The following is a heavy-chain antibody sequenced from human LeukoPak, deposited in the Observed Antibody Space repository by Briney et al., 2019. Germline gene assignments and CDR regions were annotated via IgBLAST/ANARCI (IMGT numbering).Heavy chain of an antibody. Sequence: SVKVSCKASGGTFSSYAISWVRQAPGQGLEWMGGIIPTFGTANYAQKFQGRVTITADEPTSTAYMELSSLRSEDTAVYYCARDEGIAAGDYWGQGTLVTVSS. CDR3: ARDEGIAAGDY. D-gene: IGHD6-13*01. J-gene: IGHJ4*02. CDR1: GGTFSSYA. V-gene: IGHV1-69*13. CDR2: IIPTFGTA.